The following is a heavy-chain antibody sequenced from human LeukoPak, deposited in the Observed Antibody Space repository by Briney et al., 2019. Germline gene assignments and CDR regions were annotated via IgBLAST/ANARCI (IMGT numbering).Heavy chain of an antibody. D-gene: IGHD5-12*01. CDR3: AKWGRGYSGYGKKHSKNYYYYMDV. CDR1: GFTFSDYG. J-gene: IGHJ6*03. V-gene: IGHV3-30*02. Sequence: PGGSLRLSCAASGFTFSDYGMHWVRQAPGKGLDWVAFIQYDGSTKSYADSVKGRFTISRDNSKNTLYLQMNSLRAEDTAVYYCAKWGRGYSGYGKKHSKNYYYYMDVWGKGTTVTISS. CDR2: IQYDGSTK.